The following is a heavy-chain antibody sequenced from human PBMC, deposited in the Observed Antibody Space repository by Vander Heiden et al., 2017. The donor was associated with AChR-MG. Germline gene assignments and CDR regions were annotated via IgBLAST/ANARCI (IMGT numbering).Heavy chain of an antibody. J-gene: IGHJ4*02. CDR3: ARAAGSFGLWSDLAFDY. V-gene: IGHV3-48*02. Sequence: EVQLVESGGGLVQPGGSLRLSCAASGFTFSSYSMNWVRQAPGKGLEWVSYISSSSSTIYYADSVKGRFTISRDNAKNSLYLQMNSLRDEDTAVYYCARAAGSFGLWSDLAFDYWGQGTLVTVSS. CDR1: GFTFSSYS. D-gene: IGHD3-10*02. CDR2: ISSSSSTI.